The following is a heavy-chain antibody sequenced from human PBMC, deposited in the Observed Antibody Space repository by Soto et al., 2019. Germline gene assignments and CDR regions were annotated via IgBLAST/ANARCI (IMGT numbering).Heavy chain of an antibody. V-gene: IGHV3-21*01. Sequence: GGSLRLSCAASGFTFSSYSMNWVRQAPGKGLEWVSSISSSSSYIYYADSVKGRFTISRDNAKNSLYLQMNSLRAEDTAVYYCARDRITMVRGVIMNYYYGMDVWGQGTTVTVS. D-gene: IGHD3-10*01. CDR2: ISSSSSYI. J-gene: IGHJ6*02. CDR3: ARDRITMVRGVIMNYYYGMDV. CDR1: GFTFSSYS.